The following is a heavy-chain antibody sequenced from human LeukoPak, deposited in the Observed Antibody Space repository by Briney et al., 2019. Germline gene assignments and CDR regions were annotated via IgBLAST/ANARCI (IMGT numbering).Heavy chain of an antibody. CDR2: IKQDGSEK. J-gene: IGHJ4*02. D-gene: IGHD3-22*01. CDR3: ARDYYDSSGYYLDC. V-gene: IGHV3-7*01. CDR1: GFTFSSYW. Sequence: GGSLRLSCAASGFTFSSYWMSWVRQAPGKGLEWVANIKQDGSEKYYVDSVKGRFTISRDNAKNSLYLQMNSLRAEDTAVYYCARDYYDSSGYYLDCWGQGTLVTVSS.